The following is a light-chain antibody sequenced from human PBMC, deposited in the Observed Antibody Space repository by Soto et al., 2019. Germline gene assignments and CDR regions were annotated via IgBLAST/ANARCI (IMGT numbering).Light chain of an antibody. CDR3: QQYGSSLT. J-gene: IGKJ4*01. CDR2: GAS. CDR1: QSVGSD. V-gene: IGKV3-20*01. Sequence: EIVMTQSPATLSVSPGERATLSCRASQSVGSDLAWYQQKPGQAPRLLIYGASSRATGIPDRFSGSGSGTDFTLTISRLEPEDFAVYYCQQYGSSLTFGGGTKVDI.